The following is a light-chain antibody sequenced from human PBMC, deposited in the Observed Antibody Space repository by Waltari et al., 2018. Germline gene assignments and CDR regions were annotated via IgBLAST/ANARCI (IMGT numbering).Light chain of an antibody. CDR1: QSISSW. J-gene: IGKJ3*01. Sequence: DIQLPQSPSSLSASVGDTVTTTCRASQSISSWLDWYQQKPGKVPKLLIYKASSLQSGVPSRFSGSGSGTDFTLTISSLQPEDFATYYCLQYNSSPFTFGPGTKLEIK. CDR3: LQYNSSPFT. CDR2: KAS. V-gene: IGKV1-12*01.